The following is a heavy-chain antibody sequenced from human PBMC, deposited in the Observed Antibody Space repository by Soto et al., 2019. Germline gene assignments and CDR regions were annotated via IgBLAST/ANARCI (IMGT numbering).Heavy chain of an antibody. CDR3: AKDGGGIAARPNWFDP. CDR1: GLTFSSYA. V-gene: IGHV3-23*01. D-gene: IGHD6-6*01. Sequence: PGGSLRLSCAASGLTFSSYAMSWVRQAPGKGLEWVSAISGSGGSTYYADSVKGRFTISRDNSKNTLYLQMNSLRAEDTAVYYCAKDGGGIAARPNWFDPWGQGTLVTVSS. J-gene: IGHJ5*02. CDR2: ISGSGGST.